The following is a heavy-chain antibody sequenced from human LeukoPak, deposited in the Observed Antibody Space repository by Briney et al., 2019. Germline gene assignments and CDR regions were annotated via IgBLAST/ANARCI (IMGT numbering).Heavy chain of an antibody. CDR3: AKDLNRISLVRGSDY. CDR1: GITFSSHA. Sequence: PGRSLRLSCAASGITFSSHAMHWVRQAPGKGLEWVAVISYDGSNKYYADSVKGRFSISRDNSENRLYLQMNSLRAEDTAVYYCAKDLNRISLVRGSDYWGQGTLVTVSS. J-gene: IGHJ4*02. V-gene: IGHV3-30-3*01. D-gene: IGHD3-10*01. CDR2: ISYDGSNK.